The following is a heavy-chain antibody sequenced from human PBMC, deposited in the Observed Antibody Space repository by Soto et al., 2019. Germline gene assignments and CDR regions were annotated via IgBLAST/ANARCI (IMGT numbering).Heavy chain of an antibody. CDR3: AKRPSGWLNFDY. CDR2: ISGSGGST. J-gene: IGHJ4*02. CDR1: GFTFSSYA. V-gene: IGHV3-23*01. D-gene: IGHD3-10*01. Sequence: EVQLLESGGGLVQPGGSLRLSCAASGFTFSSYAMSWVRQAPGKGLEWVSAISGSGGSTYYADSVKGRFTISRDNSKNTLYLQMNSLRAEDTAVYYWAKRPSGWLNFDYWGQGTLVTVSS.